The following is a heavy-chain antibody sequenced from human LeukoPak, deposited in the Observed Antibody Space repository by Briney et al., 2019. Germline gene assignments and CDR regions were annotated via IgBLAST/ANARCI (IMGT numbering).Heavy chain of an antibody. Sequence: PSETLSLTCTVSGGSISSSSYYWGWIRQPPGKGLEWVGSIYYSGKTYYNPSLKSRVTISADTSKNQFSLKLSSVTAADTAVYYCARPSYNSGSSPLFDYWGQGTLVTVSS. CDR3: ARPSYNSGSSPLFDY. CDR1: GGSISSSSYY. V-gene: IGHV4-39*01. D-gene: IGHD3-10*01. CDR2: IYYSGKT. J-gene: IGHJ4*02.